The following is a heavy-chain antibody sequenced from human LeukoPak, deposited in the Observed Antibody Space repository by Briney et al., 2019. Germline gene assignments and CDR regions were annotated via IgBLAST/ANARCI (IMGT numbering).Heavy chain of an antibody. CDR2: IFPGDSDT. CDR3: ARTGSSPSGDAFDI. D-gene: IGHD1-1*01. V-gene: IGHV5-51*01. Sequence: PGESLKISCKGSGYSFTKYWIGWVRQMPGKGLEWMGIIFPGDSDTRHSPSFQGQVTISADKSISTAYLQWNSLKASDTAMYYCARTGSSPSGDAFDIWGQGTMVTVSS. CDR1: GYSFTKYW. J-gene: IGHJ3*02.